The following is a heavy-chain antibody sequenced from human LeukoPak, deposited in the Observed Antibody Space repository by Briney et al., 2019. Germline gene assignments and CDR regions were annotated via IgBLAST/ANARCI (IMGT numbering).Heavy chain of an antibody. CDR3: ARGRDSSGYNSYFDY. Sequence: PGGSLRLSCAASGFTFSSYWMHWVRQAPGKGLVWVSHIKSDGSSTTYADSVKGRFTIARDNAKNTLYLQMNSLRAEDTAVYYCARGRDSSGYNSYFDYWGQGALVTVSS. J-gene: IGHJ4*02. V-gene: IGHV3-74*01. CDR2: IKSDGSST. D-gene: IGHD3-22*01. CDR1: GFTFSSYW.